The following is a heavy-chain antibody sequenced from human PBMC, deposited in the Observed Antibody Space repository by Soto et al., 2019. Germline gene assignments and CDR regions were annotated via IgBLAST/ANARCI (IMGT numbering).Heavy chain of an antibody. Sequence: GASVKVSCKASGGTFSSYAISWVRQAPGQGLEWMGGIIPIFGTANYAQKFQGRVTITADKSTSTAYMELSSLRSEDTAVYYCARDRGQNSSGYYFDYWGPGTLLTAST. CDR2: IIPIFGTA. CDR1: GGTFSSYA. V-gene: IGHV1-69*06. J-gene: IGHJ4*02. CDR3: ARDRGQNSSGYYFDY. D-gene: IGHD3-22*01.